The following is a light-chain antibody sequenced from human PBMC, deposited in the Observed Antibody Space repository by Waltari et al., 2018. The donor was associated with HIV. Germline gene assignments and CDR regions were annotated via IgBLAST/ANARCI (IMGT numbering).Light chain of an antibody. Sequence: SFHLTQAPSLSVSPGQTARITCSGDKLGSKNVAWYQQRAGQSPVLIIYTDKMRRSGIPERFSGSNSGDTATLTISGTQALDEAVYYCQVWDFGTFGAFGGGTKLTVL. CDR1: KLGSKN. V-gene: IGLV3-1*01. CDR2: TDK. J-gene: IGLJ2*01. CDR3: QVWDFGTFGA.